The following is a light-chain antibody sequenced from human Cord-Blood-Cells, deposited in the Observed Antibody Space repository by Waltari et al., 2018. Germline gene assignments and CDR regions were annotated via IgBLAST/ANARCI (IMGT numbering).Light chain of an antibody. J-gene: IGKJ1*01. CDR1: QSISSY. Sequence: DIQMTQSPSSLSASVGDRVTITCRASQSISSYLNWYQQKPGKAPKLLIYAASSLQSGVPTRFSGSGTGTDSTITISSLKPEAFATYYCHHSYSTTRTFAQGTEVEIK. CDR2: AAS. V-gene: IGKV1-39*01. CDR3: HHSYSTTRT.